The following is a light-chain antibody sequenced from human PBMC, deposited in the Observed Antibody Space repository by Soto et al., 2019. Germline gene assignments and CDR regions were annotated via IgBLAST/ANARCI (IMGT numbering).Light chain of an antibody. V-gene: IGKV1-39*01. CDR2: AAS. Sequence: DIQITRSPSSLSTSIGDRVSIICRASESIRIHLNWYQQKPGKAPRLLIYAASRLQSGVPSRFSGSGSGTDFTLTSSSLQPDDFAPYYCQQYNSYSWTFAQGTKVDI. CDR3: QQYNSYSWT. J-gene: IGKJ1*01. CDR1: ESIRIH.